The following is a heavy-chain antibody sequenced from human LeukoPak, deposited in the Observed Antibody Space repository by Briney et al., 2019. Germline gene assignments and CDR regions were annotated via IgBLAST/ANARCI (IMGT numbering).Heavy chain of an antibody. CDR1: GYSISSSNW. Sequence: SETLSLTCAVSGYSISSSNWWGWIRQPPGKGLEWIGYIYYSGSAYYNTSLNSRVTMSVDTSKNQFSLKLSSVTAVDTAVYYCARIGQRAFDIWGQGTMVAVSS. CDR3: ARIGQRAFDI. J-gene: IGHJ3*02. D-gene: IGHD5-24*01. CDR2: IYYSGSA. V-gene: IGHV4-28*01.